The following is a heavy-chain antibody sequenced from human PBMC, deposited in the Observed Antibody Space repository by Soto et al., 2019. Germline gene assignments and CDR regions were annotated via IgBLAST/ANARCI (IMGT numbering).Heavy chain of an antibody. D-gene: IGHD3-3*01. J-gene: IGHJ3*02. CDR3: AGYPRNYDFWSGYFLLMIDI. CDR1: GGSISSGDYY. CDR2: IYYSGST. Sequence: QVELQESGPGLVKPSQTLSLTCTVSGGSISSGDYYWSWIRQPPGKGLEWIGYIYYSGSTYYNPSLKSRVTISVDTSKNQFSLKLSSVTAADTAVYYCAGYPRNYDFWSGYFLLMIDIWGQGTMVTVSS. V-gene: IGHV4-30-4*01.